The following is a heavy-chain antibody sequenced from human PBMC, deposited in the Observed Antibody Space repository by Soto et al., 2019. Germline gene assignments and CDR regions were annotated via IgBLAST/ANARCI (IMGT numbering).Heavy chain of an antibody. J-gene: IGHJ4*02. CDR1: GYTXSSYD. V-gene: IGHV1-8*01. CDR3: ARGVSCGGDCYRD. CDR2: MSPNSGNT. D-gene: IGHD2-21*02. Sequence: SXKVSFKAAGYTXSSYDIDLVRQATGQGLEWMGWMSPNSGNTCYAKKFQGRVTMTRNTSIGTAYMELSSLRSEDTAVYYCARGVSCGGDCYRDWGQGTPGTVS.